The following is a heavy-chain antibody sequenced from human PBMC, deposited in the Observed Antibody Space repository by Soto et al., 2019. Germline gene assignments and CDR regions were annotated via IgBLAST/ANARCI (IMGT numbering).Heavy chain of an antibody. CDR2: ISGGGSSS. V-gene: IGHV3-23*01. Sequence: GGSLRLSCAASEFTFSSYAMSWVRQAPGKGLEWVSAISGGGSSSYYADSVKGRFTISRDNSKNTLYLQMNSLRAEDTAVYYCAKCSPRYSSGLKAYYFDHWGQGTLVTVSS. J-gene: IGHJ4*02. D-gene: IGHD6-19*01. CDR1: EFTFSSYA. CDR3: AKCSPRYSSGLKAYYFDH.